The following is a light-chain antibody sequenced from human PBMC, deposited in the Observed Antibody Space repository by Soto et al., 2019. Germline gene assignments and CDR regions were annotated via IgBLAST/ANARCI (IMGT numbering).Light chain of an antibody. V-gene: IGKV3-20*01. CDR3: QHYGPSPGYT. Sequence: EIVLTQSPGTLSLSPGERATLSCRASQSVTSSYFAWYQHKPGQAPRLLIYAASDRATGIPDRFIGSGSVTNFTLTITRLEPEYFAVYYCQHYGPSPGYTFGQGTKLEI. J-gene: IGKJ2*01. CDR2: AAS. CDR1: QSVTSSY.